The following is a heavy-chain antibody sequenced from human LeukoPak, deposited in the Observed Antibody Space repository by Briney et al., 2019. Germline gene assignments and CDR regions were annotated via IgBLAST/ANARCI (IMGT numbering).Heavy chain of an antibody. CDR1: EFTFRSYS. CDR3: ARVVSENWFDP. D-gene: IGHD2-15*01. Sequence: PGGSLRLSCAASEFTFRSYSMNWVRQAPGKGLEWVSSISSSSNYIYLADSVKGRFTISRDNAKNSLYLQMNSLRSEDTAVYYCARVVSENWFDPWGQGTLVTVSS. CDR2: ISSSSNYI. V-gene: IGHV3-21*01. J-gene: IGHJ5*02.